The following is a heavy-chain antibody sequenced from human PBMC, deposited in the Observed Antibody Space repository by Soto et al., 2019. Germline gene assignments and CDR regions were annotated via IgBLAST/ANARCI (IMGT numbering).Heavy chain of an antibody. CDR1: GGSFSGYY. V-gene: IGHV4-34*01. Sequence: PSETLSLTCAVYGGSFSGYYWSWIRQPPGKGLEWIGEINHSGSTNYNPSLKSRVTISVDTSKNQFSLKLSSVTAADTAVYYCAGAYYYYYYYMDVWGKGTTVIVSS. J-gene: IGHJ6*03. CDR2: INHSGST. CDR3: AGAYYYYYYYMDV.